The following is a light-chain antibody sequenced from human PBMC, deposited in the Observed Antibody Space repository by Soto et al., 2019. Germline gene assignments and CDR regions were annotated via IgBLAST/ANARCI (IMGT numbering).Light chain of an antibody. CDR3: MQGTRWPPLT. CDR2: KVS. Sequence: DVVMTQSPLSLPVTLGQPASISCSSSQGLVSTDGNTFLNWLHQRPGQSPRRLIYKVSKRDSGVPDRFSGSGSGTNFTLNISSVEAEDVGIYYCMQGTRWPPLTFGGGTKVEIK. CDR1: QGLVSTDGNTF. V-gene: IGKV2-30*01. J-gene: IGKJ4*01.